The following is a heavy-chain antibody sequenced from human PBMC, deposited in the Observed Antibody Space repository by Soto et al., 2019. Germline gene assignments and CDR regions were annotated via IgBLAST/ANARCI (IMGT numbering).Heavy chain of an antibody. V-gene: IGHV1-69*13. J-gene: IGHJ6*02. D-gene: IGHD3-3*01. CDR2: IIPIFGTA. Sequence: GASVKVSCKASGGTFSSYAISWVRQAPGQGLEWMGGIIPIFGTANYAQKFQGRVTITADESTSTAYMELSSLRSEDTAVYYCARAYYDFWSGYYTAYYYGMDVWGQGTTVTVSS. CDR1: GGTFSSYA. CDR3: ARAYYDFWSGYYTAYYYGMDV.